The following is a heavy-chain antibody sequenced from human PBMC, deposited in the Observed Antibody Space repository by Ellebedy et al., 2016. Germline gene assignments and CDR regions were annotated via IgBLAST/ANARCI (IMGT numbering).Heavy chain of an antibody. Sequence: ASVKVSCXASGGTFSSYAISWVRQAPGQGLEWMGIINPSGGSTSYAQKFQGRVTMTRDMSTSTAYMELSSLRSEDTAVYYCAASNSGWPHDYWGQGTLVTVSS. CDR3: AASNSGWPHDY. V-gene: IGHV1-46*01. D-gene: IGHD6-19*01. J-gene: IGHJ4*02. CDR1: GGTFSSYA. CDR2: INPSGGST.